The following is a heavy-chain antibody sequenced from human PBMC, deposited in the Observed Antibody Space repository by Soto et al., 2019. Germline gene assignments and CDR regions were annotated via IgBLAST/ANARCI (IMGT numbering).Heavy chain of an antibody. CDR2: IYYSGST. Sequence: QLQLQESGPGLVKPSETLSLTCTVSGGSISSSSYYWGWIRQPPGKGLEWIGSIYYSGSTYYNPSLKSRVTISVDTSKNQFSLKLSSVTAADTAVYYCASRSPRPYYYGMDVWGQGTTVTVSS. CDR3: ASRSPRPYYYGMDV. J-gene: IGHJ6*02. V-gene: IGHV4-39*01. CDR1: GGSISSSSYY.